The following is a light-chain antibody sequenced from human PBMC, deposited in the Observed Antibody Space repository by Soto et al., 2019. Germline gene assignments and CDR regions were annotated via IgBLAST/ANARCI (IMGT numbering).Light chain of an antibody. CDR1: QSVSDY. CDR2: DAS. V-gene: IGKV3-11*01. J-gene: IGKJ3*01. CDR3: QQRSDRAFT. Sequence: EIVLTQSLATLSLSPGERAILSCRASQSVSDYLGWYQQKPGQPPRLLIYDASNRATGIPARFSGSGSGSDITLTISSLEPEDFAVYYCQQRSDRAFTFGPGTKVDIK.